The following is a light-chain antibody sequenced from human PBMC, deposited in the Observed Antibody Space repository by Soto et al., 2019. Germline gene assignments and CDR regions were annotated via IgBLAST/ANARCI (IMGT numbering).Light chain of an antibody. CDR2: GAS. Sequence: EIVLTQSPRSLSLSPRERATLSCRASQSLSGSYLAWYQQKPGQAPRLLLYGASSRATGIPDRFSGGGSGTDFTLTISTLEPEDFAVYYCQQYGSSPKTFGQGTKVDIK. J-gene: IGKJ1*01. CDR1: QSLSGSY. CDR3: QQYGSSPKT. V-gene: IGKV3-20*01.